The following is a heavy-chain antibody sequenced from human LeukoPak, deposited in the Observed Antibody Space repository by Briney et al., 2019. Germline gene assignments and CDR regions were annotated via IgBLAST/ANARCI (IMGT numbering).Heavy chain of an antibody. CDR2: IYHNGST. Sequence: KPSETLSLTCAVYGGSFSGYYWTWIRQPPGKGLEWIGEIYHNGSTNYNPSLKSRITISVDTSKSQFSLKLSSVTAADTAVYYCARRSHSSTSSGTSYWGQGTMVAVSS. V-gene: IGHV4-34*01. CDR3: ARRSHSSTSSGTSY. J-gene: IGHJ4*02. D-gene: IGHD6-6*01. CDR1: GGSFSGYY.